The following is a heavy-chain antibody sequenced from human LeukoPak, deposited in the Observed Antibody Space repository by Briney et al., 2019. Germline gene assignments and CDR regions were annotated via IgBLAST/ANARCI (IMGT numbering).Heavy chain of an antibody. D-gene: IGHD3-10*01. CDR2: INPNSGGT. Sequence: ASVKVSCKASGYTFTGYYMHWVRQAPGLGFEWMGRINPNSGGTNYAQKFQGRVTMTRDTSISTAYMELSRLRSDDTAVYYCARAPYGSGSYYKGDYWGQGTLVTVSS. V-gene: IGHV1-2*06. CDR3: ARAPYGSGSYYKGDY. CDR1: GYTFTGYY. J-gene: IGHJ4*02.